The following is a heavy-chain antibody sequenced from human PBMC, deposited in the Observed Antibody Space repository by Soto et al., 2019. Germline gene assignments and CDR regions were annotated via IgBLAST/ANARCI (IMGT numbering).Heavy chain of an antibody. Sequence: SETLSLTXTVSGASISYGGFSWSWIRQSPGKGLEWIGYISHLESTYFHPSFKSRLTMSIDRTRNQFSLKLSSVTAADMAVYYCARGGGYDSFDYWGQGVLVTVSS. J-gene: IGHJ4*02. CDR2: ISHLEST. CDR3: ARGGGYDSFDY. D-gene: IGHD5-12*01. CDR1: GASISYGGFS. V-gene: IGHV4-30-2*06.